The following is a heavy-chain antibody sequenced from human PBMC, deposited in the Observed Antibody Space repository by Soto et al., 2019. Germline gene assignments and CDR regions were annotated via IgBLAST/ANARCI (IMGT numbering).Heavy chain of an antibody. Sequence: SETLSLTXTVSGASISYGGFSWSWIRQSPGKGLEWIGYISHLESTYFHPSFKSRLTMSIDRTRNQFSLKLSSVTAADMAVYYCARGGGYDSFDYWGQGVLVTVSS. J-gene: IGHJ4*02. CDR2: ISHLEST. CDR3: ARGGGYDSFDY. D-gene: IGHD5-12*01. CDR1: GASISYGGFS. V-gene: IGHV4-30-2*06.